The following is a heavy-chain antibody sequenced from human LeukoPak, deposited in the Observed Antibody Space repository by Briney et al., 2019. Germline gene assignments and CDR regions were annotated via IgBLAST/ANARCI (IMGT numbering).Heavy chain of an antibody. D-gene: IGHD1-26*01. CDR1: GGSISSYY. J-gene: IGHJ6*02. Sequence: SETLSLTCTVSGGSISSYYWSWIRQPPGKGLEWIGHIYYSGSTNYNPSLKSRVTISVDTSKNQFSLKLSSVTAADTAVYYCARDDSGSQGLYYYGMDVWGQGTTVTVSS. CDR3: ARDDSGSQGLYYYGMDV. CDR2: IYYSGST. V-gene: IGHV4-59*12.